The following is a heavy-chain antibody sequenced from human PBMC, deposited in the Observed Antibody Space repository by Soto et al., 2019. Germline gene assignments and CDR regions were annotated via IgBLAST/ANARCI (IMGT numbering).Heavy chain of an antibody. J-gene: IGHJ6*03. Sequence: ASVKVSCKVSGYTLPELSMHWLRQAPGKGLEWMGGFDPEDGETIYAQKFQGRVTMTEDTSTDTAYMELSSLRSEDTAVYYCATALKGQQLTPPSYYYYYMDVWGKGTTITV. D-gene: IGHD6-13*01. CDR1: GYTLPELS. CDR2: FDPEDGET. CDR3: ATALKGQQLTPPSYYYYYMDV. V-gene: IGHV1-24*01.